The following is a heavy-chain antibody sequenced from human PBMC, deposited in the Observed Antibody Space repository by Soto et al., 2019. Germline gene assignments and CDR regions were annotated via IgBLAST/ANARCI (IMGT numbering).Heavy chain of an antibody. CDR2: IYYSGST. V-gene: IGHV4-39*01. J-gene: IGHJ4*02. D-gene: IGHD3-22*01. CDR1: GGSISSSSYY. Sequence: SETLSLTCTVSGGSISSSSYYWGWIRQPPGKGLEWLGSIYYSGSTYYNPSLKSRVTISVDTSKNQFSLKLSSVTAAYTAVYYCARLRLLGDYYDSSGYIDYWGQGTLVTVSS. CDR3: ARLRLLGDYYDSSGYIDY.